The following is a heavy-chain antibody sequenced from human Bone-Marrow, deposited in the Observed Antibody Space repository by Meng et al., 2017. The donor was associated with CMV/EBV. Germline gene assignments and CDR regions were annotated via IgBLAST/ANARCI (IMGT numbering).Heavy chain of an antibody. CDR2: ISSSSSYI. J-gene: IGHJ4*02. D-gene: IGHD2-21*01. Sequence: GGSLRLSCAASGFTFSSYDMHWVRQATGKGLEWVSSISSSSSYIYYADSVKGRFTISRDNAKNSLYLQMNSLRAEDTAVYYCAKSLATYCADYWGQGTLVTVSS. V-gene: IGHV3-21*01. CDR1: GFTFSSYD. CDR3: AKSLATYCADY.